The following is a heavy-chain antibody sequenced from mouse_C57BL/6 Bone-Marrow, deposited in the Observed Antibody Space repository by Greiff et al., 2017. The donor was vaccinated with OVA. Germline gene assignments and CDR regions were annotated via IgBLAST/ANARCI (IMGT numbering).Heavy chain of an antibody. Sequence: QVQLQQPGAELVQPGASVQLSCKASGYPFTSSWMHWVQQRPGQVLEWIGMIPHNSGSTNYNEKFKSKATLTVDKSSSTAYMQLSSLTSEDSAVYYCARWNWDEDWYFDVWGTGTTVTVSS. CDR2: IPHNSGST. J-gene: IGHJ1*03. CDR1: GYPFTSSW. D-gene: IGHD4-1*01. V-gene: IGHV1-64*01. CDR3: ARWNWDEDWYFDV.